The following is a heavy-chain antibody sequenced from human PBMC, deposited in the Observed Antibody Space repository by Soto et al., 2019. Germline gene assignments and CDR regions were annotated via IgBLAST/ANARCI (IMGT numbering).Heavy chain of an antibody. CDR3: ARISVAGTDEFDY. D-gene: IGHD6-19*01. CDR1: GGSISSYY. CDR2: IYYSGST. Sequence: LSLTCTVSGGSISSYYWSWIRQPPGKGLEWIGYIYYSGSTNYNPSLKSRVTISVDTSKNQFSLKLSSVTAADTAVYYCARISVAGTDEFDYWGQGTLVTVSS. V-gene: IGHV4-59*01. J-gene: IGHJ4*02.